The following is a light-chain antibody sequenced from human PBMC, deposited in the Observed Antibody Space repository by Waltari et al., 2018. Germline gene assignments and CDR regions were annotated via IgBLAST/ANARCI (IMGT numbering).Light chain of an antibody. CDR1: SSDVGRYNY. J-gene: IGLJ3*02. CDR2: DVT. V-gene: IGLV2-14*01. CDR3: ASYIPGSTLV. Sequence: QSALTQPASVSGSPGQSITISCTGSSSDVGRYNYVSWYQQFPDRAPKLRIYDVTNWPSGVSIRFSGSKSANTASLTISGLQPEDEADYYCASYIPGSTLVFGGGTKLTVL.